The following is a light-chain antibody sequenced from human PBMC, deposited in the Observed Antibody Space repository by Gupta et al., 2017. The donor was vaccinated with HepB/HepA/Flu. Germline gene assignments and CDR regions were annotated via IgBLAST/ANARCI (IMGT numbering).Light chain of an antibody. V-gene: IGLV2-11*01. CDR2: GVN. J-gene: IGLJ1*01. CDR1: SSDVGGYNY. Sequence: QSALTQPRSMSRSPGQSVTISCTGTSSDVGGYNYVSWYQQHPGEAPKLMIYGVNKRPSGVPDRFSGSKSGNTASLTISGLQADDEAEYYCCSYAGNSYVFGTGTWVTVL. CDR3: CSYAGNSYV.